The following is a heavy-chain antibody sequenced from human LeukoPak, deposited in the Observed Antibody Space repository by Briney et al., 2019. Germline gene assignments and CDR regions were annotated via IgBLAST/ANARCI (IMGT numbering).Heavy chain of an antibody. CDR2: ISGSGGST. D-gene: IGHD2-2*02. V-gene: IGHV3-23*01. CDR3: AKDGYCSSTSCYTYNWFDP. J-gene: IGHJ5*02. Sequence: GGSLRLSCAASEFTFSSYAMSWVRQAPGKGLEWVSAISGSGGSTYYADSVKGRFTISRDNSKNTLYLQMNSLRAEDTAVYYCAKDGYCSSTSCYTYNWFDPWGLGTLVTVSS. CDR1: EFTFSSYA.